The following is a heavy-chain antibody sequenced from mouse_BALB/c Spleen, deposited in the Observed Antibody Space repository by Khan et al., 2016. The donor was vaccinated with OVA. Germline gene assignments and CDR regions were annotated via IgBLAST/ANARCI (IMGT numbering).Heavy chain of an antibody. Sequence: EVQLQESGPSLVKPSQTLSLTCSVTGDSITSGYWSWIRKFPGNKLEYMGYMIYTGYTYYNPSLKSQISITRHTSKNQYYLQLNSVTTEDTATYYCARSTYRYAFAYWGQGTLVTVSA. CDR3: ARSTYRYAFAY. CDR2: MIYTGYT. J-gene: IGHJ3*01. D-gene: IGHD2-14*01. CDR1: GDSITSGY. V-gene: IGHV3-8*02.